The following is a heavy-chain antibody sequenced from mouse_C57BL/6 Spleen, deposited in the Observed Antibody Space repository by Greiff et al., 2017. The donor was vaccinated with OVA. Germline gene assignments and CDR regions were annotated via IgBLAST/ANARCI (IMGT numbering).Heavy chain of an antibody. V-gene: IGHV5-16*01. J-gene: IGHJ2*01. CDR1: GFTFSDYY. CDR2: INYDGSST. CDR3: ARGIYYYGSCYFDY. Sequence: EVMLVESEGGLVQPGSSMKLSCTASGFTFSDYYMAWVRQVPEKGLEWVANINYDGSSTYYLDSLKSRFIISRDNAKNILYLQMSSLKSEDTATYYCARGIYYYGSCYFDYWGQGTTLTVSS. D-gene: IGHD1-1*01.